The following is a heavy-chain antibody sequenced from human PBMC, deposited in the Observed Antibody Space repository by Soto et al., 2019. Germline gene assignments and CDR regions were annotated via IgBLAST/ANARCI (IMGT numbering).Heavy chain of an antibody. CDR2: INHSGSA. CDR3: ARGLITGSHYSGGWYYFDS. D-gene: IGHD6-19*01. CDR1: GESFSGYI. V-gene: IGHV4-34*01. Sequence: QVQLQQSGAGLLKPSETLSLTCAVYGESFSGYIWTWIRQTPGKGLQWIGQINHSGSASYNPSLKSRFHISVHPSNSQFSLELSSVTAADTAVYYCARGLITGSHYSGGWYYFDSWGQGTQVTVSS. J-gene: IGHJ4*02.